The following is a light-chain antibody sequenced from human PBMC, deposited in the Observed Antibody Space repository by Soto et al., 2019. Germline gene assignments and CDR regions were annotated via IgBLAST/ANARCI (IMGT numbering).Light chain of an antibody. Sequence: IQMTQSPSSVSASVGDRVTMACRASQGVGGWLAWYQQKPGKVPKLLIYSTSSLHSVVPSRFSGSGSGTDFTLTISSLQPEDFATYYCQQANSFPITFGHGTRLKIK. J-gene: IGKJ5*01. CDR1: QGVGGW. CDR3: QQANSFPIT. CDR2: STS. V-gene: IGKV1-12*01.